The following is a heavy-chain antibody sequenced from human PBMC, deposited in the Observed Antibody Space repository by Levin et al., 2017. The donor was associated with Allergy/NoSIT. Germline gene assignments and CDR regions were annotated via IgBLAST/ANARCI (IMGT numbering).Heavy chain of an antibody. D-gene: IGHD3-10*01. CDR2: ISGTSYYK. J-gene: IGHJ4*02. CDR1: GFSFSDSS. CDR3: TRGGVFTYGYDY. V-gene: IGHV3-21*01. Sequence: AGGSLRLSCAASGFSFSDSSMNWVRQAPGKGLEWVSSISGTSYYKYYADSVKGRFTISRDNAENTLYLQMDSLRAEDTAVYFCTRGGVFTYGYDYWGQGTLLTVSS.